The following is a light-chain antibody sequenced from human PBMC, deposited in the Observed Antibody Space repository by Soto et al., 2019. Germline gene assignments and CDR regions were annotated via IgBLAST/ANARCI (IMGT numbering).Light chain of an antibody. J-gene: IGLJ1*01. CDR1: SSDVGAYDY. CDR3: SSYTNTSTLFV. V-gene: IGLV2-14*01. CDR2: EVS. Sequence: QSSLTQPASVSGSAGQSITISCTGTSSDVGAYDYVSWYQQHSGKAPKLMIHEVSNRPSGVSNRFSGSKSGNTASLTISGLQAEDEADYYCSSYTNTSTLFVFGTGTKVTVL.